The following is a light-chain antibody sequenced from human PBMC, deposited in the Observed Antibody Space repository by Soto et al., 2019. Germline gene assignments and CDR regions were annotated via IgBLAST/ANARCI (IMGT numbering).Light chain of an antibody. Sequence: DIVMTQTPLSLSVTPGQPASISCKSSQSLLHSDGKTYLYWYLQKPGQAPRLLIYGASNRATGIPDRFSGSGSGTDFTLTISRLEPEDFAVYYCQQYGSSPQTFGQGTKVDIK. CDR3: QQYGSSPQT. CDR1: QSLLHSDGKTY. CDR2: GAS. V-gene: IGKV2D-29*01. J-gene: IGKJ1*01.